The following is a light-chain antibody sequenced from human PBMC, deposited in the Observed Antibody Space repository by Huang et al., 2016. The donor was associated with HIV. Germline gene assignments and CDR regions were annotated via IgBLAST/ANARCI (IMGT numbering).Light chain of an antibody. CDR2: WAS. J-gene: IGKJ4*01. Sequence: DIVMTQSPDSLAVSLGERATINCKSSQSVLYSSNNKNYLVWYQQKPVQPPKLLIYWASTRESGVPDRVSGSGSGTDFTLTISSLQAEDVAGYYCQQYYSAPLTFGGGTKVEIK. V-gene: IGKV4-1*01. CDR1: QSVLYSSNNKNY. CDR3: QQYYSAPLT.